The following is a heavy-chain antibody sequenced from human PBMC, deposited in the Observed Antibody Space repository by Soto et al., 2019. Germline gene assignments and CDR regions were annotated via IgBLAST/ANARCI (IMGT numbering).Heavy chain of an antibody. Sequence: EVQLLESGGGLVQPGGSLRLSCAASGFTFSTYAMSWVRQAPGKGLEWVSAISGSGGSTYYADSVKGRFTISRDNSKNTLYLQMNSLRAEETAVYYCAKSADYSNYSGRGDYWGQGTLVTVSS. V-gene: IGHV3-23*01. D-gene: IGHD4-4*01. J-gene: IGHJ4*02. CDR3: AKSADYSNYSGRGDY. CDR1: GFTFSTYA. CDR2: ISGSGGST.